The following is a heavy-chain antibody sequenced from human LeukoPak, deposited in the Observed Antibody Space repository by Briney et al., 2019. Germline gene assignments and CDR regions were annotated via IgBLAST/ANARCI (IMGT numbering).Heavy chain of an antibody. J-gene: IGHJ3*02. CDR3: ARGYRVVPAARRDRKNAFDI. D-gene: IGHD2-2*01. V-gene: IGHV4-59*12. CDR2: TCSSGST. CDR1: GGSISSYC. Sequence: PSETLSLTCSVSGGSISSYCWNWIRQPPGKGLEWIGYTCSSGSTNYNPYLKSRATISVDTSKNQFSLKLSSVTAADTAVYYCARGYRVVPAARRDRKNAFDIWGQGTMVTVSS.